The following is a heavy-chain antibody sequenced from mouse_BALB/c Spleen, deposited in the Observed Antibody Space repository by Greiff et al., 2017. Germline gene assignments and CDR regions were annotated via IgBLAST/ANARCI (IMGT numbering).Heavy chain of an antibody. CDR3: AKNSLLRPYYFDY. CDR1: GFTFSSYA. V-gene: IGHV5-9-4*01. Sequence: DVKLVESGGGLVKPGGSLKLSCAASGFTFSSYAMSWVRQSPEKRLEWVAEISSGGSYTYYPDTVTGRFTISRDNAKNTLYLEMSSLRSEDTAMYYCAKNSLLRPYYFDYWGQGTTLTVSS. CDR2: ISSGGSYT. J-gene: IGHJ2*01. D-gene: IGHD1-2*01.